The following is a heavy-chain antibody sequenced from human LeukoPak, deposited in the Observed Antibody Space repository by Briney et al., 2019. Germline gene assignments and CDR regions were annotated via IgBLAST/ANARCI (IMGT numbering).Heavy chain of an antibody. CDR3: ARTRSASSSCPQD. J-gene: IGHJ4*02. V-gene: IGHV1-46*01. CDR1: GYTFTSYG. D-gene: IGHD6-13*01. CDR2: INPSGGST. Sequence: GASVKVSCKASGYTFTSYGISWVRQAPGQGLEWMGIINPSGGSTSYAQKFQGRVTMTRDMSTSTVYMELSSLRSEDTAVYYCARTRSASSSCPQDWGQGTLVTVSS.